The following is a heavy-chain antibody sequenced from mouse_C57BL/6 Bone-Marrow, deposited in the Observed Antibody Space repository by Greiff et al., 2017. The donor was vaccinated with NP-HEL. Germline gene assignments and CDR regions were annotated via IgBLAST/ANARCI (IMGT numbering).Heavy chain of an antibody. CDR2: IHPNSGST. D-gene: IGHD3-3*01. J-gene: IGHJ1*03. CDR1: GYTFTSYW. V-gene: IGHV1-64*01. CDR3: ASPSANWYFDV. Sequence: QVQLQQPGAELVKPGASVKLSCKASGYTFTSYWMHWVKQRPGQGLEWIGMIHPNSGSTNYTEKFKSKATLTVDKSASTTYMQLSSLTSEDSAVYYCASPSANWYFDVWGTGTTVTVSS.